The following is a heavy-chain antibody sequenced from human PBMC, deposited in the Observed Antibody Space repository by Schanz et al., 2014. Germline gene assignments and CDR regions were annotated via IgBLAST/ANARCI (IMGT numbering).Heavy chain of an antibody. J-gene: IGHJ4*02. D-gene: IGHD6-13*01. CDR1: GFTFSSYG. V-gene: IGHV3-30*03. Sequence: QVQLVESGGGVVQPGRSLRLSCAASGFTFSSYGMHWVRQSPGKGLEWVALISYDGSNKYYADSVKGRFTISRDSSKNTLYLQMNSLRAEDTAVYYCASSGAGYSSSWDFDDWGQGTLVNVSS. CDR2: ISYDGSNK. CDR3: ASSGAGYSSSWDFDD.